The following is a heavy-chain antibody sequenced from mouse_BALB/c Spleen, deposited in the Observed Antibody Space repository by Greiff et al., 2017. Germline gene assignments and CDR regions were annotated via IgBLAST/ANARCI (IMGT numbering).Heavy chain of an antibody. CDR3: ARGGYDGDYYAMDD. J-gene: IGHJ4*01. V-gene: IGHV1S137*01. CDR2: ISTYYGDA. D-gene: IGHD2-2*01. CDR1: GYTFTDYA. Sequence: VQLQQSGAELVRPGVSVKISCKGSGYTFTDYAMHWVKQSHAKSLEWIGVISTYYGDASYNQKFKGKATMTVDKSSSTAYMELARLTSEDSAIYYCARGGYDGDYYAMDDWGQGTSVTVSS.